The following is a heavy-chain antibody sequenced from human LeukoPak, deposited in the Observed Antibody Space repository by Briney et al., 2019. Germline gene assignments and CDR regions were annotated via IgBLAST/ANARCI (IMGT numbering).Heavy chain of an antibody. Sequence: GASVKVSCKASGYTFTDYYLHWARQAPGQGLEWMGWINPNSGGTNYAQKFQGRVTMTRDTSISTAYMELSRLRSDDTAVYYCATDGEYCSSTSCHAGSHDYWGQGTLVTVSS. CDR2: INPNSGGT. J-gene: IGHJ4*02. D-gene: IGHD2-2*01. CDR1: GYTFTDYY. V-gene: IGHV1-2*02. CDR3: ATDGEYCSSTSCHAGSHDY.